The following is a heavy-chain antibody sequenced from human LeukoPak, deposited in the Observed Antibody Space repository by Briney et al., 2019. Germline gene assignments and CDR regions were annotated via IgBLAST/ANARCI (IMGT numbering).Heavy chain of an antibody. CDR2: ISGSGGST. D-gene: IGHD1-26*01. J-gene: IGHJ3*02. V-gene: IGHV3-23*01. CDR1: GFTFCSYA. CDR3: AKEPVGAGDAFDI. Sequence: GGSLRLSCAASGFTFCSYAMSWGRQAPGKGVGWGSAISGSGGSTYYADSVKGRFTISRDNSKNTLYLQMNSLRAEDTAVYYCAKEPVGAGDAFDIWGQGTMVTVSS.